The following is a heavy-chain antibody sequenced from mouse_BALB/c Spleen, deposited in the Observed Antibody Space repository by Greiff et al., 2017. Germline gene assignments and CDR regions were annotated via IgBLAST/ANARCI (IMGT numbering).Heavy chain of an antibody. J-gene: IGHJ4*01. D-gene: IGHD2-4*01. CDR1: GYTFTSYW. Sequence: QVQLQQPGAELVKPGASVKMSFKASGYTFTSYWMHWVKQRPGQGLDRIGVIDPSDSYTSYNQKFKGKATLTVDTSSSTAYMQLSSLTSEDSAVYYCTRNYDYDIAMDYWGQGTSVTVSS. CDR3: TRNYDYDIAMDY. V-gene: IGHV1S127*01. CDR2: IDPSDSYT.